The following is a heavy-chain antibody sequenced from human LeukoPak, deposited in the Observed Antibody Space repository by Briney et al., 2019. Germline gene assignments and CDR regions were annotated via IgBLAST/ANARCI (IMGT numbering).Heavy chain of an antibody. V-gene: IGHV3-23*01. CDR1: GFTFSSYA. CDR3: ARGDRYCSGTSCFTPVDI. D-gene: IGHD2-2*01. J-gene: IGHJ3*02. CDR2: ISGSGGST. Sequence: GGSLRLSCAASGFTFSSYAMSWVRQAPGKGLEWVSAISGSGGSTYYADSVKGRFTISRDNSKNTLYLQMNSLRAEDTAVYYCARGDRYCSGTSCFTPVDIWGQGTMVTVS.